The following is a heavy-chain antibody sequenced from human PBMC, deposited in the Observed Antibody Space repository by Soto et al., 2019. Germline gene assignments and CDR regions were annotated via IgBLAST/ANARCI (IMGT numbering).Heavy chain of an antibody. CDR2: IFYSGSTTY. CDR3: ARVGSSGWSPDY. J-gene: IGHJ4*02. Sequence: SETLSLTCTVSGGSISGHYWIWIRQPPGEGMEWIGYIFYSGSTTYNNNPSLKSRVTISVDTSKNQFSLSLSSVTAADTAVYYCARVGSSGWSPDYWGQGTLVTVPQ. V-gene: IGHV4-59*11. D-gene: IGHD6-19*01. CDR1: GGSISGHY.